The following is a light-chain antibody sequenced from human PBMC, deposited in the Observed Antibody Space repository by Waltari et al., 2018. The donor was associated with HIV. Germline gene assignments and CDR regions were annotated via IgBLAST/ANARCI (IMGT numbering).Light chain of an antibody. Sequence: DIQMTQSPSTLPAPVGNRFTITCRASQGVSDWLAWYQQKPGKAPKVLIYKVSSLEIGVPSRFSGSRSGTEFTLTISSLQPDDFATYYCQQYDNYVGTFGQGTKVEIK. CDR3: QQYDNYVGT. CDR2: KVS. CDR1: QGVSDW. V-gene: IGKV1-5*03. J-gene: IGKJ1*01.